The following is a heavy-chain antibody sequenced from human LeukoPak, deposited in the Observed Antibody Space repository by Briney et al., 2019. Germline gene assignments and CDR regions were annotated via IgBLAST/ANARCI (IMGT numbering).Heavy chain of an antibody. D-gene: IGHD5-18*01. V-gene: IGHV4-61*02. CDR2: IYTSEST. CDR1: GGSISSSNYY. CDR3: ARAGRYSYGPVGY. Sequence: SETLSLTCSVSGGSISSSNYYWSWIRQPAGKGLEWIGRIYTSESTNYNPSLKSRVTISVDTSKNQFSLKLYSVTAADTAVYYCARAGRYSYGPVGYWGQGTLVTVSS. J-gene: IGHJ4*02.